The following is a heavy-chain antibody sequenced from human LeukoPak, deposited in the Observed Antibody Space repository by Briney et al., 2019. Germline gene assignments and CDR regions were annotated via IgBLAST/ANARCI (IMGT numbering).Heavy chain of an antibody. V-gene: IGHV3-33*08. J-gene: IGHJ6*02. D-gene: IGHD5-18*01. CDR2: TWYDGSNK. CDR3: ARSRGYSYGYYYYGMDV. Sequence: GGSLRLSCAASGFTFSNYVMHWVRQAPGKGLEWVAVTWYDGSNKYYADSVKGRFTISRDNSKNTLYLQMNSLRAEDTAVYYCARSRGYSYGYYYYGMDVWGQGTTVTVSS. CDR1: GFTFSNYV.